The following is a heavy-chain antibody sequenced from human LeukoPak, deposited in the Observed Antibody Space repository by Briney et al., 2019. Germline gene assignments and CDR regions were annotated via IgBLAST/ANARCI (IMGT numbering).Heavy chain of an antibody. J-gene: IGHJ4*02. CDR3: AKDVGEYDFWSGYDY. Sequence: GGSLRLSCAASGFTFDDYAMLWVRQAPGKGLEWVSGISWNSGSIGYADSVKGRFTISRDNAKNSLYLQMNSLRAEDTAVYYCAKDVGEYDFWSGYDYWGQGTLVTVS. CDR1: GFTFDDYA. V-gene: IGHV3-9*01. D-gene: IGHD3-3*01. CDR2: ISWNSGSI.